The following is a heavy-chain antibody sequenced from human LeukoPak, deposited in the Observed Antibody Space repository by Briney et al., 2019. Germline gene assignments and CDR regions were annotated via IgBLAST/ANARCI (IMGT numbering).Heavy chain of an antibody. CDR2: ISGSGGST. J-gene: IGHJ3*02. V-gene: IGHV3-23*01. D-gene: IGHD6-19*01. Sequence: GGSLRLSCAASGFTFSSYSMSWVRQAPGKGLEWVSAISGSGGSTYYADSVKGRFTISRDNSKNTLYLQLNSLRAADTAVYYCAKVWDSSGPYDAFDIWGQGTMVTVSS. CDR3: AKVWDSSGPYDAFDI. CDR1: GFTFSSYS.